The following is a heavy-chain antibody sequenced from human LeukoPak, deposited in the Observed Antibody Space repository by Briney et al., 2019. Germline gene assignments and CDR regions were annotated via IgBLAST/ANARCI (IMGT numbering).Heavy chain of an antibody. CDR3: ARGYCSGGSCRGNFDY. D-gene: IGHD2-15*01. J-gene: IGHJ4*02. V-gene: IGHV3-74*01. CDR2: INSDGSST. CDR1: GFTFSSYW. Sequence: GGSLRLSCAASGFTFSSYWMHWVRQAPGKGLVWVSRINSDGSSTSYADSVKGRFTISRDNAKNSLYLQMDSLRAEDTAVYYCARGYCSGGSCRGNFDYWGQGTLVTVSS.